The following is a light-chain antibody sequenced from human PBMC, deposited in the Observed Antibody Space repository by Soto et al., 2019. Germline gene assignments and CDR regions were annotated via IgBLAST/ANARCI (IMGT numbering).Light chain of an antibody. V-gene: IGKV3-15*01. CDR2: GAS. J-gene: IGKJ4*01. CDR1: QSVASN. Sequence: DIVMTQSPATLSVSPRERATLSCRASQSVASNLAWYQQRPGQAPRRLIYGASTRATGVPVRFSGSGSGTDFTLTISTLQAEDFAVYYCHHYNQCPNTFGRGTKVEIK. CDR3: HHYNQCPNT.